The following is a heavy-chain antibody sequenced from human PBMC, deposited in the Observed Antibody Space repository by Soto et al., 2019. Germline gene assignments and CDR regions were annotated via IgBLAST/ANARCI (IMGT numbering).Heavy chain of an antibody. CDR1: GYSFTSHG. J-gene: IGHJ6*03. CDR2: ISANSGAT. V-gene: IGHV1-18*01. D-gene: IGHD3-10*01. Sequence: QVQLVQSGAEVKKPGASVKVSCKASGYSFTSHGISWVRQAPGQGLERMGWISANSGATNYAQKLQGRVTVTTDTSTSTAYLELRSLRSEDTAVYYCARMVRGSNIVSYHYIDVWGKGTTVTVSS. CDR3: ARMVRGSNIVSYHYIDV.